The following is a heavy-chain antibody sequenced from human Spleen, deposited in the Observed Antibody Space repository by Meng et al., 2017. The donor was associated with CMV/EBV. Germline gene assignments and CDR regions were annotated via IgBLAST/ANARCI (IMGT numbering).Heavy chain of an antibody. CDR3: ARERAYLNHIPGDGVDP. Sequence: YTLNSYGISGVRQAPGQGLEWLGWIGGYNGNTDYAQKFLGRITMTTDTSTRTVAMELRSLRSDDTAVYYCARERAYLNHIPGDGVDPWGQGTLVTVSS. J-gene: IGHJ5*02. CDR2: IGGYNGNT. D-gene: IGHD3-16*01. CDR1: YTLNSYG. V-gene: IGHV1-18*01.